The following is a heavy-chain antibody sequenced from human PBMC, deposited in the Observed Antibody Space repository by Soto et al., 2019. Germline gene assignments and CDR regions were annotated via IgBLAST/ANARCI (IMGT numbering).Heavy chain of an antibody. CDR3: ARGSNSNFEGPIV. CDR1: GASISSNY. V-gene: IGHV4-59*08. CDR2: IYYSGST. J-gene: IGHJ4*02. D-gene: IGHD4-4*01. Sequence: SETLSLTCTVSGASISSNYWSWIRQPPGKGLEWIGYIYYSGSTKYKPSLKILVTISVDTSKNQFSLKLTSVTAADTAVYYCARGSNSNFEGPIVWGQGTLVTVSS.